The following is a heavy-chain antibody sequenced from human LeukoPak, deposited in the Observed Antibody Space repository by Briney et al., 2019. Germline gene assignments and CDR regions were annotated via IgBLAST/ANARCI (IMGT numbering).Heavy chain of an antibody. CDR3: ARRYCSGGTCYYFDY. CDR1: GYSFSSHG. Sequence: GESLKISCEASGYSFSSHGIVWVRQMPGKGLEWMGITNPADSVTIYSPSFQGQVTISADKSITTAYLQWSSLKASDTAMYYCARRYCSGGTCYYFDYWGQGALVTVSS. V-gene: IGHV5-51*01. CDR2: TNPADSVT. J-gene: IGHJ4*02. D-gene: IGHD2-15*01.